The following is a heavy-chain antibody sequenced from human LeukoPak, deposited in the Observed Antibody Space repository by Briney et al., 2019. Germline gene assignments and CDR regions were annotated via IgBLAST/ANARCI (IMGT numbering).Heavy chain of an antibody. CDR2: IRAYNGNT. D-gene: IGHD4-23*01. CDR1: GYTFTSYD. V-gene: IGHV1-18*01. J-gene: IGHJ4*02. CDR3: ARGDEVTTLGFDY. Sequence: AASVTVSCKASGYTFTSYDISWVRQAPGQGLEWMGWIRAYNGNTNYAQKLQGRVTMTTDTSTSTAYMELRSLRSDDTAVYYCARGDEVTTLGFDYWGQGTLVTVSS.